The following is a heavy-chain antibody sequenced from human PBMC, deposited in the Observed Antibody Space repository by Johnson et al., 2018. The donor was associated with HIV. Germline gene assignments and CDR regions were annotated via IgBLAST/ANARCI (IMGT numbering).Heavy chain of an antibody. V-gene: IGHV3-30*03. CDR2: ISYDGTNK. J-gene: IGHJ3*01. Sequence: QMQLVESGGGLVQPGGSLRLSCAASGFTFSSYGMHWVRQAPGKGLEWVAVISYDGTNKYYADSVKGRFTISRDNAKNSLYLQMNSLRAGGTAVYYCARKADAIDFWGQGTMVTVSS. CDR1: GFTFSSYG. CDR3: ARKADAIDF.